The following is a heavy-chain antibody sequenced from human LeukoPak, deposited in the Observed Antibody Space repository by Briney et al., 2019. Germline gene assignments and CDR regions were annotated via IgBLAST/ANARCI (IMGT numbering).Heavy chain of an antibody. J-gene: IGHJ4*02. CDR2: INPSGGST. D-gene: IGHD6-19*01. CDR3: ARDPLAVADYYYFDY. Sequence: ASVKVSCKASGGTFSSYAISWVRQAPGQGLEWMGIINPSGGSTSYAQKFQGRVTMTRNTSTSTVYMELSSLRSEDTAVYYCARDPLAVADYYYFDYWGQGTLVTVSS. CDR1: GGTFSSYA. V-gene: IGHV1-46*01.